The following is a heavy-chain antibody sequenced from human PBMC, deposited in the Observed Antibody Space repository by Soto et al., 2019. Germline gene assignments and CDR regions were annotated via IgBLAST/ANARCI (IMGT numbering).Heavy chain of an antibody. CDR1: GFTFSSYG. CDR3: ARDLRITMLRGPSPGY. D-gene: IGHD3-10*01. J-gene: IGHJ4*02. CDR2: IWYDGGNK. Sequence: LRLSCAASGFTFSSYGMHWVRQAPGKGLEWVALIWYDGGNKYYADSVKGRFTISRDNSKNTLYLQMNSLRAEDTAVYYCARDLRITMLRGPSPGYWGQGTLVTVSS. V-gene: IGHV3-33*01.